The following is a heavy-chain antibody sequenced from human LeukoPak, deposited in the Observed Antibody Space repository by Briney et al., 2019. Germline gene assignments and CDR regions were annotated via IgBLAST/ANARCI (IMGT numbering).Heavy chain of an antibody. CDR3: ATLLGEAHFFDY. CDR2: FDPEDGET. V-gene: IGHV1-24*01. Sequence: ASVKVSCKVSGTYTLIELSMHWVRQAPGKGLERMGGFDPEDGETIYAQKFKGRVTMTEDTSTDIAYMDLSSLRSEDTAVYYCATLLGEAHFFDYWGQGTLVTVSS. J-gene: IGHJ4*02. D-gene: IGHD1-26*01. CDR1: GTYTLIELS.